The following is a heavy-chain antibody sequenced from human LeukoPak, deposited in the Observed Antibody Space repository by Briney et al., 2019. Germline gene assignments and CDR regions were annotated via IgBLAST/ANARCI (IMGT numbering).Heavy chain of an antibody. Sequence: QPGGSLRLSCAASGFIVSDHYMDWVRQAPGKGPEWIGRTRNKANSYSTEYDASVKGRFIISRDNSKNSVYLQMNSLKTEDTAVYYCARTYTGSPPFDYWGQGTLVTVSS. D-gene: IGHD1-26*01. CDR3: ARTYTGSPPFDY. CDR1: GFIVSDHY. CDR2: TRNKANSYST. J-gene: IGHJ4*02. V-gene: IGHV3-72*01.